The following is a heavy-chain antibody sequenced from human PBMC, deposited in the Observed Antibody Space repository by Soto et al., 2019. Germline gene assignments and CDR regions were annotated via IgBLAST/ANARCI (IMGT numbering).Heavy chain of an antibody. CDR3: AKDYSSGWDPWFDP. CDR1: GFTFSNYA. CDR2: ISGSGGST. D-gene: IGHD6-19*01. Sequence: GGSLRLSCAASGFTFSNYAMNWVRQAPGKGLEWVSAISGSGGSTYYADSVKGRFTISRDNSKNTLFLQVNSLRAEDTAVYCCAKDYSSGWDPWFDPWGQGTLVTVS. V-gene: IGHV3-23*01. J-gene: IGHJ5*02.